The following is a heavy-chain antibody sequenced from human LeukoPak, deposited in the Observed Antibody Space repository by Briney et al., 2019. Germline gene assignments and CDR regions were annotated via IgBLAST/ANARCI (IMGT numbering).Heavy chain of an antibody. Sequence: SETLSLTCTVSGGSISSYYWSWIRQPPGRGLEWIGYIYYSGSTDYNPSLKSRVTISVDKSKNQFSLKLSSVTAADTAVYYCASIAAAGSDDYWGQGTLVTVSS. D-gene: IGHD6-13*01. CDR3: ASIAAAGSDDY. V-gene: IGHV4-59*12. CDR1: GGSISSYY. J-gene: IGHJ4*02. CDR2: IYYSGST.